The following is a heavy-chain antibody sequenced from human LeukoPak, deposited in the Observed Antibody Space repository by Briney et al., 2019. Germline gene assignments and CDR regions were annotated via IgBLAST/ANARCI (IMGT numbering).Heavy chain of an antibody. CDR2: ISSSSKTI. V-gene: IGHV3-48*04. D-gene: IGHD3-9*01. CDR1: GFTFSSYS. J-gene: IGHJ3*02. CDR3: ARVDYDILTGYYIYAFDI. Sequence: GGSLRLSCAASGFTFSSYSMNWVRQAPGKGLEWVSYISSSSKTIYYADSVKGRFTISRDNAKNSLYLQMNSLRAEDTAVYYCARVDYDILTGYYIYAFDIWGQGTMVTVSS.